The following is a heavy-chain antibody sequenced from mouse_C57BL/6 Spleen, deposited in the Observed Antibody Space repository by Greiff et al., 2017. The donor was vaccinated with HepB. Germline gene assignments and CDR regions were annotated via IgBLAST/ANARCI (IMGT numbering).Heavy chain of an antibody. D-gene: IGHD2-4*01. CDR2: IYPGSGNT. Sequence: QVQLKQSGAELVRPGASVKLSCKASGYTFTDYYINWVKQRPGQGLEWIARIYPGSGNTYYNEKFKGKATLTAEKSSSTAYMQLSSLTSEDSAVYFCARSLYDYGDFDYWGQGTTLTVSS. CDR3: ARSLYDYGDFDY. V-gene: IGHV1-76*01. J-gene: IGHJ2*01. CDR1: GYTFTDYY.